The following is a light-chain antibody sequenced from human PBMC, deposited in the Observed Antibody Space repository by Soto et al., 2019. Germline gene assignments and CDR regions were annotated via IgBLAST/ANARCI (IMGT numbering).Light chain of an antibody. CDR2: DAS. J-gene: IGKJ2*01. V-gene: IGKV3-11*01. Sequence: EIVLTQSPATLSLSPGERATLSCRASQSVSSYLAWYQQKPGQAPRLLIYDASNRSTGIPARFSGSGSVTDFTLTISSLEPEDFAVYYCQQLSNWPPYTFGQGTKLEIK. CDR1: QSVSSY. CDR3: QQLSNWPPYT.